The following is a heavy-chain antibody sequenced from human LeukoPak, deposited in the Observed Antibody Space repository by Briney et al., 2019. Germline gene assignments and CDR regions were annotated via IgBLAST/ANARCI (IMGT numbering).Heavy chain of an antibody. D-gene: IGHD2-15*01. V-gene: IGHV1-2*02. CDR3: ARDLPRLYCNGGSCYYFDY. Sequence: ASVKVSCKASGYTFTGYYMHWVRQAPGQGLEWMGWISPNSGGTNYAQKFQGRVTMTRDTSISTAYMELSRLRSDDTAVYYCARDLPRLYCNGGSCYYFDYWGQGTLVTVSS. CDR2: ISPNSGGT. J-gene: IGHJ4*02. CDR1: GYTFTGYY.